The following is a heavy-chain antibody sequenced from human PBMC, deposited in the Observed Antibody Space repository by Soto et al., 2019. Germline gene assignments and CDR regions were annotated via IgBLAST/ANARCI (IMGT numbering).Heavy chain of an antibody. CDR1: GGTFSSYA. V-gene: IGHV1-69*01. Sequence: QVQLVQSGAEVKKPGSSVKVSCKASGGTFSSYAISWVRQAPGQGLEWMGGIIPIFGTANYAQKFQGRVTITADESTSTAYMELSSLRSEDTAVYYCARATLYCSGGSCQPGAEDAPLSISNWFYPWGQGTLVTVSS. J-gene: IGHJ5*02. D-gene: IGHD2-15*01. CDR3: ARATLYCSGGSCQPGAEDAPLSISNWFYP. CDR2: IIPIFGTA.